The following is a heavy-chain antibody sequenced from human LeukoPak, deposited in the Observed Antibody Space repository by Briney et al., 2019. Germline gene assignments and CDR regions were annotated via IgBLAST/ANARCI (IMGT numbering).Heavy chain of an antibody. J-gene: IGHJ3*02. CDR2: ISYSGNT. D-gene: IGHD2-15*01. CDR3: ARHCCSGPAKRVFDI. V-gene: IGHV4-39*01. Sequence: RPSETLSLTCTVSGGSIISSDYHWGWVRQPPGKGLEWIGTISYSGNTDYNPSLRSRVTISVDTSNNQFSLRLGSVTAADTAVYHCARHCCSGPAKRVFDIWGQRTMVTVSS. CDR1: GGSIISSDYH.